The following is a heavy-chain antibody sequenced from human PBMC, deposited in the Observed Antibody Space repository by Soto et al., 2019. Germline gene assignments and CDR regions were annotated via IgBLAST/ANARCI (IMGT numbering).Heavy chain of an antibody. V-gene: IGHV1-69*01. Sequence: QVHLVQSSAEVKKPGSSVKVSCKASGGTFTSTAFSWVRQAPGQGLEWMGGIIPVLGTPNYAQKFQARVTITADASTTTVHMELSSLRSDDTAVYYCASSAGLGHLLNYYGLNVWGQGTTVTVSS. D-gene: IGHD6-13*01. CDR1: GGTFTSTA. CDR2: IIPVLGTP. CDR3: ASSAGLGHLLNYYGLNV. J-gene: IGHJ6*02.